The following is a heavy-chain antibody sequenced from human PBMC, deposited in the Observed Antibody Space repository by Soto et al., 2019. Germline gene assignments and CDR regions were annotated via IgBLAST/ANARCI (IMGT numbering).Heavy chain of an antibody. J-gene: IGHJ4*02. CDR3: AREWSTSGDLDY. D-gene: IGHD3-10*01. Sequence: QVQLVESGGGVVQPGRSLRLSCAASGFTFSSHSIHWVRQAPGKRLEWVAVISYDGSIKYYADSVKGRFTISRDNSKNTAYLQMNSLRAEDTAVFYCAREWSTSGDLDYWGQGTLVIVSS. V-gene: IGHV3-30-3*01. CDR1: GFTFSSHS. CDR2: ISYDGSIK.